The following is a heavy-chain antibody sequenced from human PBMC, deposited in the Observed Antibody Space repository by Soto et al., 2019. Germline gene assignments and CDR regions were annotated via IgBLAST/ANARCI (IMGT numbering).Heavy chain of an antibody. CDR3: TRHPDYYDSSGYPFDY. J-gene: IGHJ4*02. V-gene: IGHV3-73*01. D-gene: IGHD3-22*01. CDR1: GFTFSGSA. CDR2: IRSKANSYAT. Sequence: GGSLRLSCAASGFTFSGSAMHWVRQASGKGLEWVGRIRSKANSYATAYAASVKGRFTIFRDDSKNTAYLQMNSLKTEDTAVYYCTRHPDYYDSSGYPFDYWGQGTLVTVSS.